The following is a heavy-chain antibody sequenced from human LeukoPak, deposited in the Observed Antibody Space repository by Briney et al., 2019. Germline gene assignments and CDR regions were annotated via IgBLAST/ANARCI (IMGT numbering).Heavy chain of an antibody. D-gene: IGHD3-16*01. J-gene: IGHJ3*02. Sequence: GGSLRLSCAASGFTVSSNYMSWVRQAPGKGLEWVSVIYSGGYTYYADSVKGRFTISRDNSKNTLYLQMNSLRAEDTAVYYCTRGDLHYHDSTRRGFDIWGQGTMVTVSS. CDR1: GFTVSSNY. V-gene: IGHV3-53*01. CDR2: IYSGGYT. CDR3: TRGDLHYHDSTRRGFDI.